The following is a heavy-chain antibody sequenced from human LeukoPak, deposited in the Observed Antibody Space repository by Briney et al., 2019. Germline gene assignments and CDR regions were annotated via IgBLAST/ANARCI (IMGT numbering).Heavy chain of an antibody. Sequence: SETLSLTCAVYGGSFSGYSWSWIRQPPGKGLEWFGEINHSGSTSYNPSLKSRVTISLDTSKNQVSLKLSSVTAADTAVYYCARARIQLWLTPFDSWGQGTLVTVSS. CDR1: GGSFSGYS. CDR3: ARARIQLWLTPFDS. J-gene: IGHJ4*02. CDR2: INHSGST. V-gene: IGHV4-34*01. D-gene: IGHD5-18*01.